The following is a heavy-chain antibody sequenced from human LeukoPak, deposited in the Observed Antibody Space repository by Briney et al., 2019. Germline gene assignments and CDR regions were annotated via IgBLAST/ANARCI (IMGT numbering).Heavy chain of an antibody. CDR1: GGSISSYY. Sequence: PSETLSLTCTVSGGSISSYYWSWIRQPPGKGLEWIGYIYYSGSTNYNPSLKSRVTISVDTSKNQFSLKLSSVTAADTAVYYCARGGLGNGDAFDIWGQGTMVTVSS. J-gene: IGHJ3*02. CDR2: IYYSGST. CDR3: ARGGLGNGDAFDI. V-gene: IGHV4-59*01. D-gene: IGHD7-27*01.